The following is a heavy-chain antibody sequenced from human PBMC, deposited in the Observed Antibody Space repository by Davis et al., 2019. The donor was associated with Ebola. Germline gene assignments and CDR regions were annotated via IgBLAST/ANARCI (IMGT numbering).Heavy chain of an antibody. Sequence: AASVKVSCKASGYTFTGYYMQWVRQAPGQGLEWMGRINPNSGGTNYVQKFQGRVTMTRDTSISTAYMELSRLRSDDTAVYYCARAEAGIVVVVAAIDYWGQGTLVTVSS. V-gene: IGHV1-2*06. CDR2: INPNSGGT. D-gene: IGHD2-15*01. CDR1: GYTFTGYY. J-gene: IGHJ4*02. CDR3: ARAEAGIVVVVAAIDY.